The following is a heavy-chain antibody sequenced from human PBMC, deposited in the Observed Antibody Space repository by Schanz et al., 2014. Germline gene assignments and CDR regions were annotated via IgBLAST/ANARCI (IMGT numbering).Heavy chain of an antibody. CDR2: IWNNGVTK. CDR3: ARANYRRKINFDY. CDR1: GFTFSDHY. V-gene: IGHV3-33*08. J-gene: IGHJ4*02. Sequence: PGGSLRLSCAASGFTFSDHYMDWVRQAPGKGLEWVAVIWNNGVTKYYADSVRGRFTISRDRFQNTLYLRMSSLRTEDTAVYYCARANYRRKINFDYWGRGTLVTVSS. D-gene: IGHD3-10*01.